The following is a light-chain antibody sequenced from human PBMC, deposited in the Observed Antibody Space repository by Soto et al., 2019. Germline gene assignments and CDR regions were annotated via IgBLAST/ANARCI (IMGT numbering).Light chain of an antibody. CDR1: SSNIGSNT. J-gene: IGLJ1*01. V-gene: IGLV1-44*01. Sequence: QSALTQPHSASGTPGQRVTISCSGSSSNIGSNTVNWYQQLPGTAPKLLIYSNNQRPSGVPDRFSGSKSGTSASLAISWLQSEDEADYYCAAWDDSLNGYVFGTGT. CDR2: SNN. CDR3: AAWDDSLNGYV.